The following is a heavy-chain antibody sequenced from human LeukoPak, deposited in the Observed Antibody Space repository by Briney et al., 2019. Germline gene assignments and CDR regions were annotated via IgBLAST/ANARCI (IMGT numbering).Heavy chain of an antibody. CDR2: IQSKTYGGAT. V-gene: IGHV3-49*03. Sequence: SSGDYYWSWIRQPPGKGLEWVGFIQSKTYGGATEYAASVKGRFSISRDDSKSIANLQMNNLKTEDTAVYYCTRAPHPRCSSNGCYFDYWGQGILVTVSS. CDR3: TRAPHPRCSSNGCYFDY. D-gene: IGHD2-2*01. CDR1: SSGDYY. J-gene: IGHJ4*02.